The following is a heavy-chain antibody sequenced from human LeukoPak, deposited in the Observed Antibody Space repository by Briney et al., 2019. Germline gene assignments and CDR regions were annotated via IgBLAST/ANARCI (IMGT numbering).Heavy chain of an antibody. V-gene: IGHV4-34*01. Sequence: SETLSLTCAVYGGSFSGYYWSWIRQPPGKGLEWIGEISHSGSTNYNPSLKSRVTISVDTSKNQFSLKLSSVTAADTAVYYCARGRRYCGGDCYSGKRYYFDYWGQGTLVTVSS. CDR2: ISHSGST. CDR3: ARGRRYCGGDCYSGKRYYFDY. CDR1: GGSFSGYY. D-gene: IGHD2-21*02. J-gene: IGHJ4*02.